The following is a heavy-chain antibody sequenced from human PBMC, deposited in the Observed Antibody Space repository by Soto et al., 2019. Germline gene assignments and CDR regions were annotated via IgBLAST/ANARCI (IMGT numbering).Heavy chain of an antibody. D-gene: IGHD3-16*01. V-gene: IGHV2-5*01. CDR3: AHHKRGRGGDY. J-gene: IGHJ4*01. CDR2: IYSYDDK. CDR1: GFSLGTSEVS. Sequence: QITLKESGPTLVKPTQTLTLTCTFSGFSLGTSEVSVGWIRQPPGKALEWLALIYSYDDKRYSPSLKSRLTITQDTSKNQVVLTMTNMDPVDTATYYCAHHKRGRGGDYWGQGTLVTVSS.